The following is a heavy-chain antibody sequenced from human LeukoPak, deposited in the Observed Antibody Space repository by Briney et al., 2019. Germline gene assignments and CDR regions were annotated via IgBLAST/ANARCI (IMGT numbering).Heavy chain of an antibody. D-gene: IGHD6-19*01. J-gene: IGHJ4*02. CDR3: AKDRHYSSNVFDY. V-gene: IGHV3-30*18. CDR1: GFTFSNYD. Sequence: PGGSLRLSCAASGFTFSNYDMHWVRQAPGKGLEWVAVISYDGSNKYYADSVKGRFTISRDNSKNTLHLEMNSLRAEDTAVYYCAKDRHYSSNVFDYWGQGTLVTVSS. CDR2: ISYDGSNK.